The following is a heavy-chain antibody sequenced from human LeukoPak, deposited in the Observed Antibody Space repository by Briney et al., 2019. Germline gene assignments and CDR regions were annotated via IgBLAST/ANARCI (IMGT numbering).Heavy chain of an antibody. Sequence: SQTLSLTCTVSGGSISSYYWTWIRQPPGKGLEWIGYIYSSGRTNYNPSLKSQVTMSVDTSKNQFSLKVISVTAADTAVYYCARLSAGFNSSYWFDPWGQGTLVTVSS. CDR3: ARLSAGFNSSYWFDP. J-gene: IGHJ5*02. V-gene: IGHV4-4*09. CDR1: GGSISSYY. D-gene: IGHD2/OR15-2a*01. CDR2: IYSSGRT.